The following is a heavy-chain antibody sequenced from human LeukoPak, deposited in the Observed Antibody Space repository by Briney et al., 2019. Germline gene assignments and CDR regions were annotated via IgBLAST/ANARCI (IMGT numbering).Heavy chain of an antibody. CDR2: SNPSNGGT. J-gene: IGHJ5*02. CDR1: GYTFTGYY. D-gene: IGHD2-2*02. CDR3: ARVDTVLVPADITWFDP. Sequence: GASVTVSFKASGYTFTGYYIHWVRQAPGQGLEWVGWSNPSNGGTNYAQKFQGRVTMTRDTSMSTAYMEQSWLRADDTAVYYCARVDTVLVPADITWFDPWGQGTLVTVS. V-gene: IGHV1-2*02.